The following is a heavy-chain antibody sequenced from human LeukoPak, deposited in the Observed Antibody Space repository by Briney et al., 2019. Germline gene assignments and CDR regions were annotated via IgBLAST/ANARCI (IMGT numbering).Heavy chain of an antibody. V-gene: IGHV6-1*01. Sequence: SQTLSLTCAISGDSVSSNSAAWNWIRQSPSRGLEWLGRTYYRSKWYNDYAVSVKSRITINPDTSKNQFSLQLNSVTPEDTAVYYCARVTEEQKDIVVVPAVYYYYMDVWGKGTTVTVSS. CDR3: ARVTEEQKDIVVVPAVYYYYMDV. CDR1: GDSVSSNSAA. D-gene: IGHD2-2*01. J-gene: IGHJ6*03. CDR2: TYYRSKWYN.